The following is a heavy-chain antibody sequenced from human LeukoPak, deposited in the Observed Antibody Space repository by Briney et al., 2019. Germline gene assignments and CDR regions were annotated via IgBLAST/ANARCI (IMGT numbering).Heavy chain of an antibody. CDR3: ARSYCSSTSCSPYYYYYMDV. CDR2: IYYSGST. CDR1: GGSISSGGYY. Sequence: SETLSPTCTVSGGSISSGGYYWSWIRQHPGKGLEWIGDIYYSGSTYYNPSLKSRVTISVDTSKNQFSLKLSSVTAADTAVYYCARSYCSSTSCSPYYYYYMDVWGKGTTVTVSS. J-gene: IGHJ6*03. D-gene: IGHD2-2*01. V-gene: IGHV4-31*03.